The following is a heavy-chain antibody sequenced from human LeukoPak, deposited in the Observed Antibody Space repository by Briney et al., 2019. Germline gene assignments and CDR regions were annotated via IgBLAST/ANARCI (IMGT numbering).Heavy chain of an antibody. CDR3: AKGFRDYYMDV. Sequence: GGSLRLSCAASGFTFTTYKMHWVRQAPGKGLEWVAFIRNDGINKYYVDSVKGRFTISRDNSQNTLYLQMSSLRPEDTAIYYCAKGFRDYYMDVWGKGTTVTASS. CDR2: IRNDGINK. V-gene: IGHV3-30*02. J-gene: IGHJ6*03. CDR1: GFTFTTYK.